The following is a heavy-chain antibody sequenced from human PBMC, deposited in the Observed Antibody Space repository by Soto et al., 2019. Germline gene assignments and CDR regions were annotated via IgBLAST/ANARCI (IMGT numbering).Heavy chain of an antibody. V-gene: IGHV3-23*01. CDR3: AKGGSYYYDSSGYYAN. CDR2: ISGSGGSS. D-gene: IGHD3-22*01. J-gene: IGHJ4*02. Sequence: GGSLRLSCAASGFTFTSYAMSRVRQAPGKGLEWVSAISGSGGSSYYADSVKGRFTISRDNSKNTLFLQMNSLRAEDTAIYYCAKGGSYYYDSSGYYANWGQGTLVTVSS. CDR1: GFTFTSYA.